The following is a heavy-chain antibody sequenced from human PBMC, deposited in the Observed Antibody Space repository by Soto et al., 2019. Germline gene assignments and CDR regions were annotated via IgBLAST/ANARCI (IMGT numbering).Heavy chain of an antibody. J-gene: IGHJ4*02. CDR2: IYYSGST. CDR1: GGSISSGDYY. D-gene: IGHD2-15*01. V-gene: IGHV4-30-4*03. CDR3: AKDAAGRVAARFDH. Sequence: QVQLQESGPGLVKPSQTLSLTCTVSGGSISSGDYYWSWIRQPPGKGLEWIGYIYYSGSTFYNPSLKNRVTISLDTSKIQFSLKLSSVTAADTAVYYCAKDAAGRVAARFDHWGQGSLVTVSS.